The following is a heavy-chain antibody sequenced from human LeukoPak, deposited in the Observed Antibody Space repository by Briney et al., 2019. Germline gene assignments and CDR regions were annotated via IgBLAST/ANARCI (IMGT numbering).Heavy chain of an antibody. V-gene: IGHV1-69*06. Sequence: SVKVSCKASGGTFSSYAISWVRQAPGQGLEWMGGIIPIFGTADYAQKFQGRVTITADKSTSTAYMELSSLRSEDTAVYYCARTRSSSSSWYGQFDYWGQGTLVTVSS. J-gene: IGHJ4*02. CDR1: GGTFSSYA. D-gene: IGHD6-13*01. CDR3: ARTRSSSSSWYGQFDY. CDR2: IIPIFGTA.